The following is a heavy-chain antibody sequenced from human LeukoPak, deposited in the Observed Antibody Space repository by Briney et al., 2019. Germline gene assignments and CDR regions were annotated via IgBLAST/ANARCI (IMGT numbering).Heavy chain of an antibody. CDR1: GFTFSSYA. Sequence: PGGSLRLSCAASGFTFSSYAMSWVRQAPGKGLEWVSAISGSGGSTYYADSVKGRFTISRDNSKNTLYLQMNSLRAEDTAVYFCAKASLPGYSSSSPLDWGQGTLVTVSS. V-gene: IGHV3-23*01. CDR2: ISGSGGST. J-gene: IGHJ4*02. D-gene: IGHD6-6*01. CDR3: AKASLPGYSSSSPLD.